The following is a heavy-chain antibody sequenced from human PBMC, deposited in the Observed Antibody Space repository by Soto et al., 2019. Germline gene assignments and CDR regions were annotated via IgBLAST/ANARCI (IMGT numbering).Heavy chain of an antibody. CDR3: AIGGYSGYSGYEPVYYYYGMDV. D-gene: IGHD5-12*01. Sequence: QVQLVQSGAEVKKPGASVKVSCKASGYTFTSYGISWVRQAPGQGLEWMGWINAYNGNTNYAQKLQGRVTMTTDTSTSTAYMEMRSLRSDDTAVYYCAIGGYSGYSGYEPVYYYYGMDVWGQGTTVTVSS. J-gene: IGHJ6*02. CDR2: INAYNGNT. V-gene: IGHV1-18*01. CDR1: GYTFTSYG.